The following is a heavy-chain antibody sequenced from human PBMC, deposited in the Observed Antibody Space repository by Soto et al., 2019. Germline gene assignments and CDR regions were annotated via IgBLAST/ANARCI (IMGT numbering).Heavy chain of an antibody. D-gene: IGHD2-15*01. V-gene: IGHV1-69*12. J-gene: IGHJ2*01. CDR3: ARAVKVVKSFDYWYFDL. Sequence: QVQLVQSGAEVKKPGSSVKVSCKASGGTFSSYAISWVRQAPGQGLEWMGGIIPIFGTANYAQKFQGRVTITADESTSTAYMELSSLRSADTAVYYCARAVKVVKSFDYWYFDLWGRCTLVTVSS. CDR2: IIPIFGTA. CDR1: GGTFSSYA.